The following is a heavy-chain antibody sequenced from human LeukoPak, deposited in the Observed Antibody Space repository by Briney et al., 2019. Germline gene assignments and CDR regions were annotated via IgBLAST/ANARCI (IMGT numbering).Heavy chain of an antibody. CDR3: GRDIATAVDY. J-gene: IGHJ4*02. CDR2: INSAGIST. V-gene: IGHV3-74*01. CDR1: GFTFSSYW. Sequence: GGSLRLSCTASGFTFSSYWMHWVRHAPGKGLVWVSRINSAGISTNYADSVKGRFTISRDNAKNTLYLQMNSLRAEDTAIYYCGRDIATAVDYWGLGTLVTVSS. D-gene: IGHD6-13*01.